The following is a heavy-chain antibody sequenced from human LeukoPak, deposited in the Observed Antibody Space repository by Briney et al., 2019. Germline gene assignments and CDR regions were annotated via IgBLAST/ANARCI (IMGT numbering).Heavy chain of an antibody. J-gene: IGHJ5*02. V-gene: IGHV5-51*01. CDR3: ARLPNSGADLTWFDP. CDR1: GYRFTYYW. Sequence: GASLKISCEASGYRFTYYWIAWVRQMPGKGLEWMGIIYPYDSHTRYSPSFQGQVIISADKSISTAYLQWSSLKASDSAMYYCARLPNSGADLTWFDPWGQGTLVTVSS. D-gene: IGHD3-10*01. CDR2: IYPYDSHT.